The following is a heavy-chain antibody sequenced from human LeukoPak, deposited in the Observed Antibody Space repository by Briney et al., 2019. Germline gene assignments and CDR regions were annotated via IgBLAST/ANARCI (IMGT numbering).Heavy chain of an antibody. Sequence: GESLKISCKSSGYRFTDYWIGWMRQKPGKGLEWMGIIYPDDSDTRYSPSFLGQVTILVDKSISTAYLQWSSLRASDTAMYYCVVSEYDSSGYHSDFFDSWGQGTLVIVSS. CDR3: VVSEYDSSGYHSDFFDS. J-gene: IGHJ4*02. CDR2: IYPDDSDT. V-gene: IGHV5-51*01. CDR1: GYRFTDYW. D-gene: IGHD3-22*01.